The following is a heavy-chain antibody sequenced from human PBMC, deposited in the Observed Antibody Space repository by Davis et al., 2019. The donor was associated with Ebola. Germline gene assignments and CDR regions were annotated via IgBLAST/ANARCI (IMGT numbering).Heavy chain of an antibody. D-gene: IGHD2-2*01. V-gene: IGHV1-69*06. J-gene: IGHJ6*02. CDR2: IIPFFGTP. CDR1: GYTFTSYG. Sequence: SVKVSCKASGYTFTSYGISWVRQAPGQGLEWMGGIIPFFGTPNYAQKFQGRVTITADKSTSTAYMELSSLRSEDTAVYYCARDKDIVVVPAAKDGKYYYYGMDVWGQGTTVTVSS. CDR3: ARDKDIVVVPAAKDGKYYYYGMDV.